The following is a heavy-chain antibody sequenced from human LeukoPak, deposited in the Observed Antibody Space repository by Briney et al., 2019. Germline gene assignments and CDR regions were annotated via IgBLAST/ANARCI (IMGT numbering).Heavy chain of an antibody. CDR2: INPNSGGT. D-gene: IGHD3-22*01. J-gene: IGHJ6*02. V-gene: IGHV1-2*04. CDR1: GYTFTGYY. CDR3: ARSLLRDYYYYYGMDV. Sequence: ASVEVSCKASGYTFTGYYMHWVRQAPGQGLEWMGWINPNSGGTNYAQKFQGWVTMTRDTSISTAYMELSRLRSDDTAVYYCARSLLRDYYYYYGMDVWGQGTTVTVSS.